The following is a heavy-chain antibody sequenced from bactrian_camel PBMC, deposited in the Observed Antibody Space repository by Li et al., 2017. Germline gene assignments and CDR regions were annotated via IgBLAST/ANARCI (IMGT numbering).Heavy chain of an antibody. J-gene: IGHJ4*01. CDR2: IGPSGTT. V-gene: IGHV3S55*01. CDR3: ANLYFRGLETRHVRI. CDR1: GYTYNRNC. Sequence: HVQLVEAGGGSVQAGGSLRLSCAASGYTYNRNCMAWFRQAPGKEREGVAVIGPSGTTEYADTVKGRFTISEGVAETTPYLQMNDLKPEDSGVYYCANLYFRGLETRHVRIWGQGTQVTVS.